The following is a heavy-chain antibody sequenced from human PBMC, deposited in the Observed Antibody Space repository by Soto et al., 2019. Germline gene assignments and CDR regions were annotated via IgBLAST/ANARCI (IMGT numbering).Heavy chain of an antibody. CDR3: ARDTSSTSLRAEYFQF. V-gene: IGHV4-39*02. J-gene: IGHJ1*01. D-gene: IGHD6-13*01. Sequence: PSETLSLTCDVAGGPVGYTSFYWGWLRQSPGKGLEWIGSVHHSMTTYYNPSLKGRVTISMDTSKNQFSLRLTSVTAADTAVYYCARDTSSTSLRAEYFQFWGQGTQVTVSS. CDR1: GGPVGYTSFY. CDR2: VHHSMTT.